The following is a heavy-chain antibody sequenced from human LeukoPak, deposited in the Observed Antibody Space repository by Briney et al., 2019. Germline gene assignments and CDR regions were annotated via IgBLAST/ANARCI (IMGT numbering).Heavy chain of an antibody. Sequence: ASVKVSCKASGGTFSSYAISWVRQAPGQGLEWMGWISAYNGNTNYAQKLQGRVTMTTDTSTSTAYMELRSLRSDDTAVYYCAREEQWLYDYWGQGTLVTVSS. CDR2: ISAYNGNT. CDR3: AREEQWLYDY. D-gene: IGHD6-19*01. J-gene: IGHJ4*02. V-gene: IGHV1-18*01. CDR1: GGTFSSYA.